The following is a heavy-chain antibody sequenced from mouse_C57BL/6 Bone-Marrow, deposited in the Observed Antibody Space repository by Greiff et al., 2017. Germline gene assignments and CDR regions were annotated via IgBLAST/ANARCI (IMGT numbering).Heavy chain of an antibody. V-gene: IGHV1-64*01. J-gene: IGHJ4*01. CDR3: ARSYDYDDYTRDY. Sequence: QVQLKQPGAELVKPGASVKLSCKASGYTFTNYWMHWVKQRPGQGLEWIGMMHPNGGSPDYNEKFKSEATLSVDKSSRTAYMELSSLTSEDSAVYYCARSYDYDDYTRDYGGQGTSVTVSS. CDR2: MHPNGGSP. D-gene: IGHD2-4*01. CDR1: GYTFTNYW.